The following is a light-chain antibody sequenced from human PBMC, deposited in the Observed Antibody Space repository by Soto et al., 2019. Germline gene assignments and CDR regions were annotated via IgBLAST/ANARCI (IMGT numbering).Light chain of an antibody. J-gene: IGKJ1*01. Sequence: EIVMTHSPATLSVSPGERATLSCKASQSVSSNLAWYQQKPGQARRLLLYGSSTRAPGIPARFSGSGSGTEFTLTISSLQSEDFAVYYCQQYNNWPPWTFGQGTKVEIK. V-gene: IGKV3-15*01. CDR2: GSS. CDR1: QSVSSN. CDR3: QQYNNWPPWT.